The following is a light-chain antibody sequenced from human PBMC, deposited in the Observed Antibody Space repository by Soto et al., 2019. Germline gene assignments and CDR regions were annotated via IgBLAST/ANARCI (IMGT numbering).Light chain of an antibody. CDR1: QGISSY. J-gene: IGKJ4*01. CDR3: QQLSLYPLT. Sequence: IQLTQSPSFLSASVGDRVTITCRASQGISSYLAWYQQKPGKVPNLLIYDAATLPSGVPSRFSGSGSGTEITLTISSLQPEDFATYYCQQLSLYPLTFGGGTKVEIK. V-gene: IGKV1-9*01. CDR2: DAA.